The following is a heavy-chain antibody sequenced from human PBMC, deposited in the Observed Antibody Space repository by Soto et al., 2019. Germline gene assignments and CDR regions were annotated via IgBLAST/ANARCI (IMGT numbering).Heavy chain of an antibody. Sequence: AWVSLRLSCGAAEFTFSSYAMHWVRQDPGKGLEYVSAISSNGGSTYYANSVKGRFTISRDNSKNTLYLQMGSLRAEDMAVYYCAREGYCSSTSCYSFDYWGQGTLVTVSS. V-gene: IGHV3-64*01. D-gene: IGHD2-2*01. CDR2: ISSNGGST. J-gene: IGHJ4*02. CDR1: EFTFSSYA. CDR3: AREGYCSSTSCYSFDY.